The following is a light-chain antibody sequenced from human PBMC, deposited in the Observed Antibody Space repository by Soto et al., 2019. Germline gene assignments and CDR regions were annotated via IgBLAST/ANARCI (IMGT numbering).Light chain of an antibody. CDR2: RNV. Sequence: QSVLTQPPSASGTPGQRVTISCSGSTSNLGSNFVYWYQQVPGAAPKLLISRNVQRPSGGPDRFSGSKSGTSASLAISGLRSEDDADYHCAAWDDSLRGVVFGGGTKLTVL. CDR1: TSNLGSNF. CDR3: AAWDDSLRGVV. V-gene: IGLV1-47*01. J-gene: IGLJ3*02.